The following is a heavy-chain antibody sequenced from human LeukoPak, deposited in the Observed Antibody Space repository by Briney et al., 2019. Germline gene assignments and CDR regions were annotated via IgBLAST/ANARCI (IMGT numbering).Heavy chain of an antibody. V-gene: IGHV3-7*03. CDR1: GFTFGNNY. D-gene: IGHD6-13*01. CDR2: IKQDASAT. CDR3: AKLMPAVPKGAFQI. Sequence: PGGSLRLSCAASGFTFGNNYMTWVRQAPGKGLEWVANIKQDASATAYVGSVKGRFTISRDNARNSLYLQMNSLRAEDTAVYYCAKLMPAVPKGAFQIWGQGTMVTVSS. J-gene: IGHJ3*02.